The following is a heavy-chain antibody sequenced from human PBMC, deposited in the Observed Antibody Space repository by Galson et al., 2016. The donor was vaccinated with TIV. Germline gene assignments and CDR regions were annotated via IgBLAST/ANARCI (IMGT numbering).Heavy chain of an antibody. V-gene: IGHV4-34*01. CDR3: TRGRFGSGSYYNNGFDY. D-gene: IGHD3-10*01. J-gene: IGHJ4*02. Sequence: TLSLTCGVSGGSFRGYYWTWIRLPPGKGLEWIGEIDDSGGTNSIPSLKSRLTLSVDTSRNHFSLQLKSVTAADTGVYYCTRGRFGSGSYYNNGFDYWGQGTPVTVSS. CDR1: GGSFRGYY. CDR2: IDDSGGT.